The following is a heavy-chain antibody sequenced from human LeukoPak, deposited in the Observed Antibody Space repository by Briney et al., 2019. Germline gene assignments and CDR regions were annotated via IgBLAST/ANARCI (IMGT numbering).Heavy chain of an antibody. CDR3: AREDGSSYFFDY. D-gene: IGHD6-6*01. J-gene: IGHJ4*02. CDR1: GFTFSSYS. Sequence: GGSLRLSCAASGFTFSSYSMNWVRQAPGKGLEWVSYISSSSNTIYYADSVKGRFTISRDNAKNSLYLQMNSLRAEDTAVYYCAREDGSSYFFDYWGQGTLVTVAS. V-gene: IGHV3-48*01. CDR2: ISSSSNTI.